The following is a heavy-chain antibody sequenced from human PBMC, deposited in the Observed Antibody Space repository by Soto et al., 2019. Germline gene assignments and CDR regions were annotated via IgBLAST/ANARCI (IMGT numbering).Heavy chain of an antibody. V-gene: IGHV3-7*01. Sequence: EVQLVESGGGLVQPGGSLRLSCAASGFTFSDYWMSWVRQAPGKGLEWVANIKLDGSEEYYVDSVKGRFTISRDNAKNSVSRQMNSRRVEDTAVYYCARLPRGQWRPHLDYWGQGTLVTVSS. CDR2: IKLDGSEE. D-gene: IGHD6-19*01. CDR3: ARLPRGQWRPHLDY. CDR1: GFTFSDYW. J-gene: IGHJ4*02.